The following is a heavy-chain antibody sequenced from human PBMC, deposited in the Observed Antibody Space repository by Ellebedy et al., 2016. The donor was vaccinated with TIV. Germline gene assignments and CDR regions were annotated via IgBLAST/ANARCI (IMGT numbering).Heavy chain of an antibody. CDR2: ISYDGSNK. CDR1: GFTFSSYA. V-gene: IGHV3-30-3*01. J-gene: IGHJ6*02. D-gene: IGHD3-10*01. CDR3: ARVSQVWFGELLTRNYYYGMDV. Sequence: PGGSLRLSCSASGFTFSSYAMHWVRQATGKGLEWVAVISYDGSNKYYADSVKGRFTISRDNSKNTLYLQMNSLRAEDTAVYYCARVSQVWFGELLTRNYYYGMDVWGQGTTVTVSS.